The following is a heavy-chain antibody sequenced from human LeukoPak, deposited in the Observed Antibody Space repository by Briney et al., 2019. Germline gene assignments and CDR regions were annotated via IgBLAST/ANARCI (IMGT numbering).Heavy chain of an antibody. Sequence: GGSLRLSCAASGFTFSNAWLIWVRQAPGKGLEWVGRIKSKTDGGTTDYAAPVKGRFTISRDDSKNTLYLQMNSLKTEDTAVYYCTTEYYYDSSGYYYKGYWSQGTLVTVSS. CDR1: GFTFSNAW. J-gene: IGHJ4*02. CDR3: TTEYYYDSSGYYYKGY. D-gene: IGHD3-22*01. V-gene: IGHV3-15*01. CDR2: IKSKTDGGTT.